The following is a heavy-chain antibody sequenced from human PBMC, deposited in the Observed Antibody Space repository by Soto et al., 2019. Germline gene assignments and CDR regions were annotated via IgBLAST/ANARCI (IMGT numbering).Heavy chain of an antibody. D-gene: IGHD3-10*01. CDR1: GGSVSSGSYY. V-gene: IGHV4-61*01. CDR2: IYYSGST. Sequence: SETLSLTCTVSGGSVSSGSYYWSWIRQPPGKGLEWIGYIYYSGSTNYNPSLKSRVTISVDTSKNQFSLKLSSVTAADTAVYYCARAAGAAAYFDYWGQGTLVTVSS. J-gene: IGHJ4*02. CDR3: ARAAGAAAYFDY.